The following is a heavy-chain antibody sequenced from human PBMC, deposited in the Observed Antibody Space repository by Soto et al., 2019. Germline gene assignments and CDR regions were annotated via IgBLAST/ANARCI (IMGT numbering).Heavy chain of an antibody. V-gene: IGHV3-23*01. Sequence: EVQLLESGGGLVQPGGSLRLSCAAPGFTFSSYAMSWVRQAPGKGLEWVSGISSSGGSTYYADSVKGRFTISRDNSKNTLYLQMNSLRAEDTAVYYCANYVGGLIIQGPPQKDYWGQGTLVTVSS. D-gene: IGHD3-10*01. CDR3: ANYVGGLIIQGPPQKDY. J-gene: IGHJ4*02. CDR2: ISSSGGST. CDR1: GFTFSSYA.